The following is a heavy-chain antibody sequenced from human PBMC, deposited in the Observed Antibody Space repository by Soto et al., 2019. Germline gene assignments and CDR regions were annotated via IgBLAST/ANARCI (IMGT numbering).Heavy chain of an antibody. D-gene: IGHD3-10*01. CDR2: ITSDGDKI. CDR3: VKGNQLLRYYFEY. CDR1: GFIFSSCA. V-gene: IGHV3-64D*06. Sequence: PGGSLRLSSPASGFIFSSCAIHWVRQAPGMGLEYVSGITSDGDKIYHADSVKGRFTISRDNSKDTLYLQMSSLRVEDTAVYYCVKGNQLLRYYFEYWGQGP. J-gene: IGHJ4*02.